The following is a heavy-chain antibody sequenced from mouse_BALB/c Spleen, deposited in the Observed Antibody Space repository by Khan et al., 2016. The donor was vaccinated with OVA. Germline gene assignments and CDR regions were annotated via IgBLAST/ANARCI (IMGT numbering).Heavy chain of an antibody. CDR1: GYAFSDYL. Sequence: QIQLVQSGAELVRPGTSLKVSCKASGYAFSDYLIEWLKQRPGQGLEWIGMINPGSGDTKFNEKFKAKAALTADKSSRTAYMQLSSLTSDDSAVYFCERSGYGFGAYWGQGTLVTVSA. D-gene: IGHD3-2*02. CDR2: INPGSGDT. J-gene: IGHJ3*01. CDR3: ERSGYGFGAY. V-gene: IGHV1-54*03.